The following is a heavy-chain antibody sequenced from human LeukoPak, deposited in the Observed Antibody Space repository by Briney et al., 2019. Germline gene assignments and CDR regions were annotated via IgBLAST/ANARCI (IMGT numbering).Heavy chain of an antibody. V-gene: IGHV3-30*18. J-gene: IGHJ6*02. CDR2: ISYDGSNK. Sequence: GGSLRLSCAASGFTFSSYGMHWVRQAPGKGLEWVAVISYDGSNKYYADSVKGRFTISRDNSKSTLYLQMNSLRAEDTAVYYCAKDRSSSWSQGMDVWGQGTTVTVSS. CDR1: GFTFSSYG. D-gene: IGHD6-13*01. CDR3: AKDRSSSWSQGMDV.